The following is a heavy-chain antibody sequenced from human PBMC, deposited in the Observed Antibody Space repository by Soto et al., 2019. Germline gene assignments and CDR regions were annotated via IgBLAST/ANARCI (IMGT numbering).Heavy chain of an antibody. CDR1: GFTFSSYE. Sequence: SLRLSCAASGFTFSSYEMNWVRQAPGKGLEWVSYISSSGSTTYYADSVKGRFTISRDNAKNSLYLQMNSLRAEDTAVYYCARAPRLYDYVWGSYAWGQGTLVTVSS. D-gene: IGHD3-16*01. V-gene: IGHV3-48*03. J-gene: IGHJ5*02. CDR3: ARAPRLYDYVWGSYA. CDR2: ISSSGSTT.